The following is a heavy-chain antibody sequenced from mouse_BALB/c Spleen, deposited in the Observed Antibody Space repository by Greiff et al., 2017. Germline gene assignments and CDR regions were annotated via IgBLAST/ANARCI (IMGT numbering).Heavy chain of an antibody. J-gene: IGHJ4*01. D-gene: IGHD2-1*01. V-gene: IGHV1-4*02. CDR1: GYTFTSYT. CDR3: ARGGNYEEGAMDY. CDR2: INPSSGYT. Sequence: QVQLQQSAAELARPGASVKMSCKASGYTFTSYTMHWVKQRPGQGLEWIGYINPSSGYTEYNQKFKDKTTLTADKSSSTAYMQLSSLTSEDSAVYYCARGGNYEEGAMDYWGQGTSVTVSS.